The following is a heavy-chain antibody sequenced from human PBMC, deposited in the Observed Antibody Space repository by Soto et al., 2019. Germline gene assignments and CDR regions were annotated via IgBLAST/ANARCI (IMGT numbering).Heavy chain of an antibody. J-gene: IGHJ6*02. CDR3: ARGGGHYYDSIHYGMDV. V-gene: IGHV3-13*01. CDR1: GFTFSSYD. CDR2: IGTAGDT. Sequence: AGGSLRLSCAASGFTFSSYDMHWVRQATGKGLEWVSAIGTAGDTYYPGSVKGRFTISKENAKNSLYLQMNSLRAGDTAVYYCARGGGHYYDSIHYGMDVWRQGTTVTVS. D-gene: IGHD3-22*01.